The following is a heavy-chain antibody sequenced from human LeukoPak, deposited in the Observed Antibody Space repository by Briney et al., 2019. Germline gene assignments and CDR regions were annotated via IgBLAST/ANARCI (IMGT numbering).Heavy chain of an antibody. CDR3: AGAPNPHYDSSGYYAYFDY. Sequence: PGGSLRPSCAASGFTFSSYRMIWVRQAPGRGLEWVSSISSSSSYIYYADSVKGRFTISRDNAKNSLYLQMNSLRAEDTAVYYCAGAPNPHYDSSGYYAYFDYWGQGTLVTVSS. CDR2: ISSSSSYI. V-gene: IGHV3-21*01. D-gene: IGHD3-22*01. CDR1: GFTFSSYR. J-gene: IGHJ4*02.